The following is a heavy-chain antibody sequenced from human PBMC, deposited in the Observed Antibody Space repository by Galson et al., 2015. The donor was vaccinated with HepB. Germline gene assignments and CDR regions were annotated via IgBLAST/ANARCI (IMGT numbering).Heavy chain of an antibody. J-gene: IGHJ3*01. V-gene: IGHV3-21*01. CDR3: ARGAAADVHDVFDF. CDR2: ISTDNYI. D-gene: IGHD6-13*01. CDR1: GFTFSSYS. Sequence: SLRLSCAASGFTFSSYSMNWVRQAPGKGLEWVSGISTDNYIYYEDSVKGRFTISRDNAKGSVFLQMSSLRGEDTAVYYCARGAAADVHDVFDFWGQGAMVTVSS.